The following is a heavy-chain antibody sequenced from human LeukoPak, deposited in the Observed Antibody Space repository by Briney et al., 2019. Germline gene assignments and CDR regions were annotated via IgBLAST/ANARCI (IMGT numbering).Heavy chain of an antibody. V-gene: IGHV5-51*01. Sequence: GEALQISCKGSGYSFTSYWIGWVRQMPGKGREWMGIIYPGDSDTRYSPSFQGQVTISADKSISTAYLQWSSLKASDTAMYYCARRSQEYSYGRHAIDYWGQGTLVTVSS. D-gene: IGHD5-18*01. CDR1: GYSFTSYW. CDR3: ARRSQEYSYGRHAIDY. CDR2: IYPGDSDT. J-gene: IGHJ4*02.